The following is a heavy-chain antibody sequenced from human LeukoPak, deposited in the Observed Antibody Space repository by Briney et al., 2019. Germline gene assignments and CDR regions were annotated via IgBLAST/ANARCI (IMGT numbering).Heavy chain of an antibody. V-gene: IGHV3-21*01. CDR1: GFTFSSYA. J-gene: IGHJ4*02. CDR2: ISSSSSYI. CDR3: ARAHCTNGVCYTMPLDY. D-gene: IGHD2-8*01. Sequence: GGSLRLSCAASGFTFSSYAMHWVRQAPGKGLEWVSSISSSSSYIYYADSVKGRFTISRDNAKNSLYLQMNSLRAEDTAVYYCARAHCTNGVCYTMPLDYWGQGTLVTVSS.